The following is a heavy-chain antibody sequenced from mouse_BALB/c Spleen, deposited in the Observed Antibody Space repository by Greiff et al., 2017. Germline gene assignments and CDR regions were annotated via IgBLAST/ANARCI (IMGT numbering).Heavy chain of an antibody. Sequence: EVQGVESGGGLVQPGGSLRLSCATSGFTFTDYYMSWVRQPPGKALEWLGFIRNKANGYTTEYSASVKGRFTISRDNSQSILYLQMNTLRAEDSATYYCAREEVGAYWGQGTLVTVSA. CDR2: IRNKANGYTT. D-gene: IGHD1-1*01. CDR3: AREEVGAY. J-gene: IGHJ3*01. CDR1: GFTFTDYY. V-gene: IGHV7-3*02.